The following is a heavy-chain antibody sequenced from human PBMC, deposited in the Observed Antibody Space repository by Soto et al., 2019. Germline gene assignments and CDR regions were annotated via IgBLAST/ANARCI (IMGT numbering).Heavy chain of an antibody. V-gene: IGHV3-53*01. D-gene: IGHD1-1*01. Sequence: EVQLLESGGGLVQPGGSLRLSCAASGFTVSNNYMTWVRQAPGKGLEWVSLLHIGGDTRYADSVKGRFTISRDNSKNTLYLQMNSLSAEDTAVYYCASRSQLLNWYFDLWGRGTLVTVSS. J-gene: IGHJ2*01. CDR1: GFTVSNNY. CDR2: LHIGGDT. CDR3: ASRSQLLNWYFDL.